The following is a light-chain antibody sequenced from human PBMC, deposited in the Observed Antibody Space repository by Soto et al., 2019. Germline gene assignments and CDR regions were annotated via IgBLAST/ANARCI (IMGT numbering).Light chain of an antibody. CDR3: QQYGSSPRT. Sequence: EIVLTQSPGTLSLSPGERATLSCRASQNVGSRYLAWYQQKPGQAPRLLIYCTSNRATGITDRFSGSGSGTDFSLTISSLEPGDLAVYYCQQYGSSPRTFGQGTKVEIK. V-gene: IGKV3-20*01. J-gene: IGKJ1*01. CDR1: QNVGSRY. CDR2: CTS.